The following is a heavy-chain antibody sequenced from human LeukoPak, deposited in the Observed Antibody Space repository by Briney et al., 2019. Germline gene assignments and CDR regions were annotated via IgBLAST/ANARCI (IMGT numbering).Heavy chain of an antibody. CDR2: IYYSGST. CDR1: GGSFSGYY. CDR3: ARQGSGYYYHYFDY. J-gene: IGHJ4*02. D-gene: IGHD3-22*01. Sequence: SETLSLTCAVYGGSFSGYYWSWIRQPPGKGLEWIGSIYYSGSTYYNPSLKSRVTISVDTSKNQFSLKLSSVTAADTAVYYCARQGSGYYYHYFDYWGQGTLVTVSS. V-gene: IGHV4-34*01.